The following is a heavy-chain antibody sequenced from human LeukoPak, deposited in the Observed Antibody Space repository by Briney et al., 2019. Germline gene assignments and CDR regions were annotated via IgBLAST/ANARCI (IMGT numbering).Heavy chain of an antibody. CDR1: GGSFSGYY. Sequence: SETLSLTCAVYGGSFSGYYWSWIRQPAGKGLEWIGRIYTSGSTNYNPSLKSRVTMSVDTSKNQFSLKLSSVTAADTAVYYCAQSRPIFGVVNALDYYGMDVWGQGTTVTVSS. V-gene: IGHV4-59*10. CDR3: AQSRPIFGVVNALDYYGMDV. CDR2: IYTSGST. J-gene: IGHJ6*02. D-gene: IGHD3-3*01.